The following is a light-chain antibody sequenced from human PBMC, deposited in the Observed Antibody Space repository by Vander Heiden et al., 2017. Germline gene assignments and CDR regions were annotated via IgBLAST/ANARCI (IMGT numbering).Light chain of an antibody. CDR1: AMPKQY. Sequence: SYEVTQPPPASASPGQTARNTCSGDAMPKQYANWYQQKPVQSPVLVVYKDSERPPGIPERFSGSGSGTTVTLTISGVQAEDEADYYCQSADSIGTYVVFGGGTKLTVL. CDR2: KDS. V-gene: IGLV3-25*03. J-gene: IGLJ2*01. CDR3: QSADSIGTYVV.